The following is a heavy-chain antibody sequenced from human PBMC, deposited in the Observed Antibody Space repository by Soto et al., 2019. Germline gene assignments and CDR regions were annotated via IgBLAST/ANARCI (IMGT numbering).Heavy chain of an antibody. CDR2: MSPNSGAT. D-gene: IGHD1-1*01. V-gene: IGHV1-8*01. CDR1: GYTFTTYD. Sequence: QVQLVQSGAEVTKPGASVKVSCRASGYTFTTYDINWVRQATGQGLEWMAWMSPNSGATGFAQKFQGRVTMTRDTSRITAYMELSNLRSEDTAIYYCARGVDAGVDVWGQGTTVTVSS. CDR3: ARGVDAGVDV. J-gene: IGHJ6*02.